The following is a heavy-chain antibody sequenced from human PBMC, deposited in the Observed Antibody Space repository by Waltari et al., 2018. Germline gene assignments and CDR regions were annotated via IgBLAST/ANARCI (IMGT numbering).Heavy chain of an antibody. CDR2: IYSGGST. V-gene: IGHV3-53*02. CDR1: GFTVSSNF. D-gene: IGHD7-27*01. J-gene: IGHJ4*02. Sequence: EVQLVETGGGLIQPGGSLTLSCAASGFTVSSNFMTWVRQAPGKGLQWVSTIYSGGSTYYADSVKGRFTISRDNSKNTLYLQMNSLRAEDTALYHCARGWGFFDYWGQGTLVTVSS. CDR3: ARGWGFFDY.